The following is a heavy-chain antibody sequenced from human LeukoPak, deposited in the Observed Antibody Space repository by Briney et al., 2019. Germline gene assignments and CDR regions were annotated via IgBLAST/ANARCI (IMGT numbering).Heavy chain of an antibody. J-gene: IGHJ6*02. CDR3: ARERKNDYGDYIYYYGMDV. D-gene: IGHD4-17*01. Sequence: GASVKVSCKASGGTFSNYAIRWVRQAPGQGLEWMGGIIPVFGTGNYAQKFQGRVTITADESTSTAYMELSSLRSEDTAVYYCARERKNDYGDYIYYYGMDVWGQGTTVTVSS. CDR2: IIPVFGTG. CDR1: GGTFSNYA. V-gene: IGHV1-69*13.